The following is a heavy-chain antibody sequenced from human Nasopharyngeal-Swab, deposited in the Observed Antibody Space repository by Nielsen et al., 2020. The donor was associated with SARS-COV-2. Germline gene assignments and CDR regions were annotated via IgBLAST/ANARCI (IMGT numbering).Heavy chain of an antibody. CDR1: GFTFSSYE. CDR3: ARDDHTVVVTAVGHDAFDI. V-gene: IGHV3-48*03. CDR2: ISSSGSTI. D-gene: IGHD2-21*02. Sequence: GESLKISCAASGFTFSSYEMNWVRQAPGKGLEWVSYISSSGSTIYYADSVKGRFTISRDNAKNSLYPQMNSLRAEDTAVYYCARDDHTVVVTAVGHDAFDIWGQGTMVTVSS. J-gene: IGHJ3*02.